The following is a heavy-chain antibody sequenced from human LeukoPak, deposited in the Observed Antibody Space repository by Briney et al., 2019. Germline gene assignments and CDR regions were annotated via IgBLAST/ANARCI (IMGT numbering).Heavy chain of an antibody. CDR2: LYHDGRR. Sequence: PGGSLRLSCAASGFTVSSNHMSWVRQAPGKGLEWVSILYHDGRREYADSVDGRFTVSRDNSKNTLSLRMNSLRADDTAVYYCARSSSSMTCYEWGQGTLVTASS. CDR3: ARSSSSMTCYE. J-gene: IGHJ4*02. D-gene: IGHD6-13*01. CDR1: GFTVSSNH. V-gene: IGHV3-66*01.